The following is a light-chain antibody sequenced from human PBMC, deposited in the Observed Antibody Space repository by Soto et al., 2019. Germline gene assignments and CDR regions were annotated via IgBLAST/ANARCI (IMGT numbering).Light chain of an antibody. V-gene: IGKV3-15*01. J-gene: IGKJ5*01. Sequence: EIVMTQSPATLSVSPGEGAALSCRASDDISTSLSWYQQKPGQAPRLLFYAASNRATGIPARFSGSGSGAEFTLTISSLQSEDFAVYYCQQYKKWPITFGQGTRLEIK. CDR1: DDISTS. CDR2: AAS. CDR3: QQYKKWPIT.